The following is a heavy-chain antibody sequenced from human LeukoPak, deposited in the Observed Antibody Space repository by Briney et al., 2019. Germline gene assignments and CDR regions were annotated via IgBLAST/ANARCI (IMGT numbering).Heavy chain of an antibody. D-gene: IGHD2-21*01. Sequence: SETLSLTCAVYGGSFSGYYWSWIRQPPGKGLEWIGEINHSGSTNYNPSLKSRVTISVDRSKNQFSLKLSSVTAADTAVYYCARVCGGDCYGDFQHWGQGTLVTVSS. V-gene: IGHV4-34*01. J-gene: IGHJ1*01. CDR1: GGSFSGYY. CDR3: ARVCGGDCYGDFQH. CDR2: INHSGST.